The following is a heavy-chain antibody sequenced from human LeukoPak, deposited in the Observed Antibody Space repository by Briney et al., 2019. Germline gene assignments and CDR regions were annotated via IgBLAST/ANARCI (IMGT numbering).Heavy chain of an antibody. CDR1: GYTFTSCD. CDR2: MNPNSGNT. Sequence: ASVKVSCKASGYTFTSCDIHWVRQATGQGLEWMGWMNPNSGNTGYALKFQGRVTITRDKSIRTAYMELSSLRSEDTAVYYCASAFRGYNWFDPWGKGTLVTVSS. D-gene: IGHD3-3*02. V-gene: IGHV1-8*03. CDR3: ASAFRGYNWFDP. J-gene: IGHJ5*02.